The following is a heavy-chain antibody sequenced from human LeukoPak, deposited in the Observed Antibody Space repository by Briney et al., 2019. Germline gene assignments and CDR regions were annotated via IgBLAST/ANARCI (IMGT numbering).Heavy chain of an antibody. V-gene: IGHV3-21*04. CDR2: IRNSSPNI. D-gene: IGHD3-10*01. CDR1: GFTFISYF. Sequence: GGSLRLSCAASGFTFISYFMNLVRQAPGKGLEWVSSIRNSSPNIYYADSLKGRFTISRDSAKASLFLQMNSLRAEDTAVYYCATSPLAGSWGQGTLVTVSS. J-gene: IGHJ4*02. CDR3: ATSPLAGS.